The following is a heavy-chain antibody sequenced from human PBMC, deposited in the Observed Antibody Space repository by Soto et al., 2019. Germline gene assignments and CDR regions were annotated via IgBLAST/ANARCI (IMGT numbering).Heavy chain of an antibody. CDR3: ARGGRTYYDSSRRSGRYFQH. Sequence: SETLSLTCAVYGGSFSGYYWSWIRQPPGKGLEWIGEINQSGSTNYNPSLKSRVTISVDTSKNQFSLKLSSVTAADTAVYYCARGGRTYYDSSRRSGRYFQHWGQG. CDR2: INQSGST. CDR1: GGSFSGYY. V-gene: IGHV4-34*01. J-gene: IGHJ1*01. D-gene: IGHD3-22*01.